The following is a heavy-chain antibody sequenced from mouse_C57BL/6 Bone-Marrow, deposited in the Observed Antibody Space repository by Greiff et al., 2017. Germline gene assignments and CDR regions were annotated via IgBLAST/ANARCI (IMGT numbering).Heavy chain of an antibody. CDR3: ARFYYGSSMFAY. J-gene: IGHJ3*01. CDR2: IDPSDSYT. CDR1: GYTFTSYW. D-gene: IGHD1-1*01. Sequence: VQLQQPGAELVRPGTSVKLSCTASGYTFTSYWMHWVKQRPGQGLEWIGVIDPSDSYTNYNQKFKGKATLTVDTSSSTAYMQLSSLTSEDSAVYYCARFYYGSSMFAYWGQGTLVTVSA. V-gene: IGHV1-59*01.